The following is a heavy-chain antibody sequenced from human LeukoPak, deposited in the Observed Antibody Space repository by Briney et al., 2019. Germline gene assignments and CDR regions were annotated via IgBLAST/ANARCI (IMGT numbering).Heavy chain of an antibody. CDR2: ISWNSGSI. Sequence: GRSLRLSCAGSGFTFDDYAMHWVRQAPGKGLEGVSGISWNSGSIGYADYVKGRFTISRDNAKNSLYLQMNSLRAEDTALYYCAKDGSFSPWSGYYGPHFDYWGQGTLVTVSS. CDR3: AKDGSFSPWSGYYGPHFDY. D-gene: IGHD3-3*01. CDR1: GFTFDDYA. J-gene: IGHJ4*02. V-gene: IGHV3-9*01.